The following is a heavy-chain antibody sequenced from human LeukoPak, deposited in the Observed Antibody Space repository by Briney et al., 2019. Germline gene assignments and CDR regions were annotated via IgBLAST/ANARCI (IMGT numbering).Heavy chain of an antibody. CDR2: IYTSGST. J-gene: IGHJ6*02. Sequence: SETLSLTCTVSGGSISSYYWSWIRQPAGKGLEWIGRIYTSGSTNYNPSLKSRVTMSVDTSKNQFSLKLSSVTAADTAVYYCARDQGYGLNYYYYYGMDVWGQGTTVTVSS. V-gene: IGHV4-4*07. CDR1: GGSISSYY. CDR3: ARDQGYGLNYYYYYGMDV. D-gene: IGHD5-12*01.